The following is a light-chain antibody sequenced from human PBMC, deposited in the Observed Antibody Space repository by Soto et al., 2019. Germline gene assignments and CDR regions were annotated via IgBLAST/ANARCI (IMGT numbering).Light chain of an antibody. CDR2: AAS. CDR3: QQYYSYPPYT. Sequence: AIRMTQSPSSLSASTGDRVTITCRASQGISRYLAWYQKKPGKAPKLLIYAASTLQSGVPSRFSGSGSGTDFTLTISCLQSENFATSYCQQYYSYPPYTFGQGTKLEIK. CDR1: QGISRY. V-gene: IGKV1-8*01. J-gene: IGKJ2*01.